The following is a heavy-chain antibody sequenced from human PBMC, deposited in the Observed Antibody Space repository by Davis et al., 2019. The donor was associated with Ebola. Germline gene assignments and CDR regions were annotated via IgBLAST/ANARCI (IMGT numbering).Heavy chain of an antibody. D-gene: IGHD6-19*01. CDR1: GFTFSRYG. V-gene: IGHV3-30*02. J-gene: IGHJ4*02. Sequence: GESLKISCAAPGFTFSRYGMHWVRQAPGKGLEWVAFMRSDGSYTNYPDSVKGRFTISRDNSKNSLYLQMNSLRAEDTAVYYCAGGSGWSIDYWGQGTLVTVSS. CDR3: AGGSGWSIDY. CDR2: MRSDGSYT.